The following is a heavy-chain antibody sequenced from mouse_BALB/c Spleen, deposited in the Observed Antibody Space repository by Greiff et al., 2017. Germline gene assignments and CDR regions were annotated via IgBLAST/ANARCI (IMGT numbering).Heavy chain of an antibody. CDR3: ARGGDWYFDV. CDR1: GFTFSDFY. J-gene: IGHJ1*01. V-gene: IGHV7-1*02. Sequence: EVQGVESGGGLVQPGGSLRLSCATSGFTFSDFYMEWVRQPPGKRLEWIAASRNKANDYTTEYSASVKGRFIVSRDTSQSILYLQMNALRAEDTAIYYCARGGDWYFDVWGAGTTVTVSS. CDR2: SRNKANDYTT.